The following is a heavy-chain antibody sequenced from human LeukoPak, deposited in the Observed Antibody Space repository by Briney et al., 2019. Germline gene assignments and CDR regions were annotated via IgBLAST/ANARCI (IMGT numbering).Heavy chain of an antibody. V-gene: IGHV4-39*01. CDR2: IHYSGST. D-gene: IGHD3-10*01. CDR3: LRSHGAY. CDR1: GGSISSSGYL. J-gene: IGHJ4*02. Sequence: SETLSLTCTVFGGSISSSGYLWGWIRQPPGKGLELIGNIHYSGSTYYNPSLKSRVTISVDTSKNQFSLKLSSVTAADTAVYYCLRSHGAYWGQGTLVTVSS.